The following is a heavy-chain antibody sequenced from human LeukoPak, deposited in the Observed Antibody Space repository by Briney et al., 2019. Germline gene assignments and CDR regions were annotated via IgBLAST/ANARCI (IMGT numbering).Heavy chain of an antibody. D-gene: IGHD2-8*01. CDR1: GFTFSQYW. J-gene: IGHJ6*03. CDR3: VKDEKDEVYASGIKYYYMDV. V-gene: IGHV3-7*01. CDR2: IKHDGSEKQDGSEK. Sequence: GGSLRLSCAASGFTFSQYWMSWVRQAPGKGLEWVANIKHDGSEKQDGSEKNYVDSVKGRFTISRDNAKNSLYLQMSSLRAEDTAVYYCVKDEKDEVYASGIKYYYMDVWGKGTTVAVSS.